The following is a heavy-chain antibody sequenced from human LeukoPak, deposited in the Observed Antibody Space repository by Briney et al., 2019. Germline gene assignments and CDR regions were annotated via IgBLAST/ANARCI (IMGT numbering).Heavy chain of an antibody. CDR2: INPNSGST. CDR1: GYTFTGYY. D-gene: IGHD2/OR15-2a*01. J-gene: IGHJ3*02. V-gene: IGHV1-2*02. Sequence: ASVKVSCKASGYTFTGYYMHWVRQAPGQGLEWMGWINPNSGSTNYAQKFQGRVTMTRDTSISTAYMELSRLRSDDTAVYYCARGGFYWADGDAFDIWGQGTMVTVSS. CDR3: ARGGFYWADGDAFDI.